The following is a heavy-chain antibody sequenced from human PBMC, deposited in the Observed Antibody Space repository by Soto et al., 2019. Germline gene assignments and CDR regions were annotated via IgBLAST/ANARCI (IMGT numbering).Heavy chain of an antibody. J-gene: IGHJ6*02. CDR2: IYYRSKWFH. V-gene: IGHV6-1*01. CDR1: GDSVSSSGAC. D-gene: IGHD2-15*01. Sequence: QTLSLTCVISGDSVSSSGACWNWIRQSPSRGLQWLGRIYYRSKWFHDYAASVESRMAINPDTSRNQFSLQLNYVTPEDTAVYYCARVHCSAGTCLDGLDFWGQGTTVTVSS. CDR3: ARVHCSAGTCLDGLDF.